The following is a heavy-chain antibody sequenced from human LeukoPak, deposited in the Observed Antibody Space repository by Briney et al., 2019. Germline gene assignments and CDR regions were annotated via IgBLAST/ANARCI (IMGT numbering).Heavy chain of an antibody. CDR2: VYYSGST. J-gene: IGHJ3*02. V-gene: IGHV4-61*01. CDR3: ARGRANGQWLVYDAFDI. CDR1: DGSVSSGSYY. D-gene: IGHD6-19*01. Sequence: SETLSLTCTVSDGSVSSGSYYWSWIRQPPGKGLEWIGYVYYSGSTNYNPSLKSRVTISVDTSKNQFSLKLSSVTAADTAVYYCARGRANGQWLVYDAFDIWGQGTMVTVSS.